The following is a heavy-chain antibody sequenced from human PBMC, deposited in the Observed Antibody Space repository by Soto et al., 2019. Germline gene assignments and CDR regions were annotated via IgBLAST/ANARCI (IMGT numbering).Heavy chain of an antibody. J-gene: IGHJ5*02. CDR2: ISAYNGNT. Sequence: GASVKVSCKASGYTFTSYGISWVRQAPGQGLEWMGWISAYNGNTNYAQKLQGRVTMTTDTSTSTAYMELRSLRSDDTAVYYCAREMDDFWSGYYKCFDPWGQGTLVTVSS. D-gene: IGHD3-3*01. V-gene: IGHV1-18*01. CDR1: GYTFTSYG. CDR3: AREMDDFWSGYYKCFDP.